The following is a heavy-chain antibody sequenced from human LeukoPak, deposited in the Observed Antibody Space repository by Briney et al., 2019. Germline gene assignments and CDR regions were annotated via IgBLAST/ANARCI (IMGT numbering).Heavy chain of an antibody. D-gene: IGHD4-17*01. CDR2: ISGSGGST. CDR3: AKGANSTTVTGQYFDY. CDR1: GFTFSSYA. J-gene: IGHJ4*02. V-gene: IGHV3-23*01. Sequence: GGSLRLSCAASGFTFSSYAMSWVRQAPGKGLEWVSAISGSGGSTYYADSVKGRFTISRDSSKNTLYLQMNSLRDENTAVYYCAKGANSTTVTGQYFDYWGQGTLVKVSA.